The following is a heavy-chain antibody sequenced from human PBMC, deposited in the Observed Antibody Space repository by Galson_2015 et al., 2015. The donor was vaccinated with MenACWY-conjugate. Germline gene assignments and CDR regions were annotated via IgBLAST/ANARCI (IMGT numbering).Heavy chain of an antibody. J-gene: IGHJ4*02. D-gene: IGHD4-23*01. CDR2: INPSGGST. V-gene: IGHV1-46*01. CDR1: GYSFTNYF. Sequence: SVKVSCKASGYSFTNYFLHWVRQAPGQGLEWMGKINPSGGSTRYAQKFQGRVTMTRDTSTSTVDMELSSLRSEDTAVYYCARSTTVVTPNDYWGQGPLVPVSS. CDR3: ARSTTVVTPNDY.